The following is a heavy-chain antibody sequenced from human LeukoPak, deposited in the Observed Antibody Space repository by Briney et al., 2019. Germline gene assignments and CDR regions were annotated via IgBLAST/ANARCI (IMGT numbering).Heavy chain of an antibody. D-gene: IGHD2-15*01. CDR2: INPNSGGT. CDR1: GYTFTGYY. J-gene: IGHJ4*02. V-gene: IGHV1-2*02. CDR3: ATNSLGYCSGGSCYDY. Sequence: ASVKVSCKASGYTFTGYYMHWVRQAPGQGLVWMGWINPNSGGTNYAQKFQGRVTMTRDTSISTAYMELSRLRSDDTAVYYCATNSLGYCSGGSCYDYWGQGTLVTVSS.